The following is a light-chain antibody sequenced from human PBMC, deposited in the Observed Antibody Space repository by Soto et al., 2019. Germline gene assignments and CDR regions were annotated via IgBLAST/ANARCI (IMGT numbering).Light chain of an antibody. CDR1: SSNIGAGYD. CDR2: GNS. V-gene: IGLV1-40*01. Sequence: QSVLTQPPSVSGATGQRVTISCTGSSSNIGAGYDVHWYQQLPGTAPKLLIYGNSNRPSGFPDRFSGCKSGTSASLAITGLQAEDEADYYCQSYDSSLSGVVFGGGTKLTVL. J-gene: IGLJ2*01. CDR3: QSYDSSLSGVV.